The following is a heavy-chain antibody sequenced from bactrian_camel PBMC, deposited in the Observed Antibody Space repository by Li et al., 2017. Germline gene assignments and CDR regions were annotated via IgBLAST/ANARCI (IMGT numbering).Heavy chain of an antibody. J-gene: IGHJ4*01. CDR3: VRGWTYWYYLDY. Sequence: VQLVESGGGLVQPGGSLRLSCAASGFTFSNYVMNWVRQAPGKGLEWVSFINSDGDVTYYVDSVKGRFTISRDNANKMLFFEGNNLKWDDTAVYYCVRGWTYWYYLDYWGQGTQVTVS. CDR1: GFTFSNYV. D-gene: IGHD2*01. V-gene: IGHV3S40*01. CDR2: INSDGDVT.